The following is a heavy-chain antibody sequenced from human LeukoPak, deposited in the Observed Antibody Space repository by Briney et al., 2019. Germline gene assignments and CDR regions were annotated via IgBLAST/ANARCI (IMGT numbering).Heavy chain of an antibody. CDR1: GGSISGYY. CDR3: ARESGSMRWFDP. V-gene: IGHV4-4*07. D-gene: IGHD6-25*01. CDR2: MSTSGNS. J-gene: IGHJ5*02. Sequence: PSETLSLTCTVSGGSISGYYWSWIRQPAGKGLEWIGRMSTSGNSNYIPSLVSRVTMSVDTSKNHFSLNLSSVTAADTVVYYCARESGSMRWFDPWGQGTLVTVSS.